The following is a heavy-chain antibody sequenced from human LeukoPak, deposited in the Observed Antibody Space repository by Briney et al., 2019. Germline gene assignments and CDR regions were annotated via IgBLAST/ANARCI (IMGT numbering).Heavy chain of an antibody. CDR1: GGSFSGYY. Sequence: SETLSLTCAVYGGSFSGYYWSWIGQPPGKGLDWIGEINHSGSTNYNPSLKSRVTISVDTSKNQFSLKLSSVTAADTAVYYCASLRERSYYARGFDYWGQGTLVTVSS. V-gene: IGHV4-34*01. CDR3: ASLRERSYYARGFDY. D-gene: IGHD1-26*01. J-gene: IGHJ4*02. CDR2: INHSGST.